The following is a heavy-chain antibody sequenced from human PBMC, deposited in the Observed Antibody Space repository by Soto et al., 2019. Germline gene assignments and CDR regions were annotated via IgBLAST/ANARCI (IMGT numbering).Heavy chain of an antibody. CDR3: AREKTSYGMDV. J-gene: IGHJ6*02. Sequence: QVQLVQSGAEVKKPGASVKVSCKASGYTFTSYDINWVRQATGQGLEWMGWMNPNSGNTGYAQKSQXXVTMTRHTSISTAYMELSSLRSADTAVYYCAREKTSYGMDVWGQGTTVTVSS. CDR1: GYTFTSYD. V-gene: IGHV1-8*01. CDR2: MNPNSGNT.